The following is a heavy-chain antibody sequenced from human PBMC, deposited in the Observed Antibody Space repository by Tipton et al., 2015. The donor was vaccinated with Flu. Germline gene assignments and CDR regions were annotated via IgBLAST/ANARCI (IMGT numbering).Heavy chain of an antibody. CDR2: ISGSGGST. V-gene: IGHV3-23*01. D-gene: IGHD3-10*01. J-gene: IGHJ6*03. CDR3: ARVGYSMVRGVHYYYYMDV. CDR1: GFTVSSNY. Sequence: GSLRLSCAASGFTVSSNYMSWVRQAPGKGLEWVSAISGSGGSTYYADSVKGRFTISRDNSKNTLYLQMNSLRAEDTAVYYCARVGYSMVRGVHYYYYMDVWGKGTTVTVSS.